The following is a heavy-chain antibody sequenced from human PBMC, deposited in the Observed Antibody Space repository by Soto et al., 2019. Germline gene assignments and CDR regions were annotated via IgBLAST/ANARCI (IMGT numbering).Heavy chain of an antibody. CDR3: AKGDWDITIQPYYYYYMDV. CDR1: GFTFSSYG. D-gene: IGHD3-3*01. Sequence: GGSLRLSCAASGFTFSSYGMHWVRQAPGKGLEWVAVISYDGSNKYYADSVKGRFTISRDNSKNTLYLQMNSLRAEDTAVYYCAKGDWDITIQPYYYYYMDVWGKGTTVTVSS. J-gene: IGHJ6*03. CDR2: ISYDGSNK. V-gene: IGHV3-30*18.